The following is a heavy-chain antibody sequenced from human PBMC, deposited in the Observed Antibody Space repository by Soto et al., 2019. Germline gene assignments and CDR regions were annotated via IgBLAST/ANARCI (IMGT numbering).Heavy chain of an antibody. Sequence: QVQLQESGPGLVKPSETLSLTCTVSGGSISSYYWSWIRQPPGKGLEWIGYIYYSGSTNYNPSLKSRVTISVDTSKNQFSLKLSSVTAADTAVYYCARDRWEQGSWYFDLWGRGTLVTVSS. CDR3: ARDRWEQGSWYFDL. D-gene: IGHD1-26*01. V-gene: IGHV4-59*01. J-gene: IGHJ2*01. CDR2: IYYSGST. CDR1: GGSISSYY.